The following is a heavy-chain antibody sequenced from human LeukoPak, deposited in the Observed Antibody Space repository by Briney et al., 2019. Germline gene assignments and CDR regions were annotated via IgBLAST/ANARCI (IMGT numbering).Heavy chain of an antibody. CDR1: GGSISSYY. V-gene: IGHV4-59*01. D-gene: IGHD6-13*01. CDR2: IYYSGST. J-gene: IGHJ4*02. CDR3: ARVGYSSSWDLLDY. Sequence: SETLSLTFTVSGGSISSYYWSWIRQPPGKGLEWIGYIYYSGSTNYNPSLKSRVTTSVDTSKNQFSLKLSSVTAADAAVYYCARVGYSSSWDLLDYWGQGTLVTVSS.